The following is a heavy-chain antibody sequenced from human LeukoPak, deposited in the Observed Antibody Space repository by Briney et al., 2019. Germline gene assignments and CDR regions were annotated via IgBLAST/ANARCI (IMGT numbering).Heavy chain of an antibody. V-gene: IGHV3-11*01. Sequence: GGSLRLSCAASGFTFSDYYMSWIRQAPGKGLEWVSYISSSGSTIYYADSVKGRFTISRDNAKNSLYLQMNSLRAEDTAVYYCARLDFWSGYSPFTLHGYYGMDVWGQGTTVTVSS. CDR1: GFTFSDYY. J-gene: IGHJ6*02. CDR2: ISSSGSTI. D-gene: IGHD3-3*01. CDR3: ARLDFWSGYSPFTLHGYYGMDV.